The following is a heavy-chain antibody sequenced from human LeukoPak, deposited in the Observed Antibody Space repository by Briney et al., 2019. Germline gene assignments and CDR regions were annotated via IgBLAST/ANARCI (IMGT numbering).Heavy chain of an antibody. CDR2: MNPNSGNT. J-gene: IGHJ4*02. V-gene: IGHV1-8*01. CDR1: GYTFTSYD. D-gene: IGHD6-13*01. CDR3: ARLAAGNPFDY. Sequence: ASVKVSCKASGYTFTSYDINWVRQATGQGLEWMGWMNPNSGNTSYAQKFQGRVTMTRDTSTSTVYMELSSLRSEDTAVYYCARLAAGNPFDYWGQGTLVTVSS.